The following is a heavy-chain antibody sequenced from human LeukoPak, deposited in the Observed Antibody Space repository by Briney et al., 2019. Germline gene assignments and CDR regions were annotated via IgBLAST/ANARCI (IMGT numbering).Heavy chain of an antibody. V-gene: IGHV4-4*07. Sequence: SETLSLTCTVSGGSISSYYWWSRTRQPAGKGLEWIGRVYSDESTDYTPSLKSRVSISLDKSKNQFSLKLTSVTAADTAVYYCARDDHSNGWHTWGLGALVTVSS. J-gene: IGHJ5*02. D-gene: IGHD6-19*01. CDR2: VYSDEST. CDR3: ARDDHSNGWHT. CDR1: GGSISSYY.